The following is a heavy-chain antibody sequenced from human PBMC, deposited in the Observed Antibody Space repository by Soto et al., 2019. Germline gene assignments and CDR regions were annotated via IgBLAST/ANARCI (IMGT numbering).Heavy chain of an antibody. V-gene: IGHV3-73*02. CDR1: GFIFSDSA. D-gene: IGHD3-3*01. J-gene: IGHJ4*02. Sequence: EVQLVESGGGLVQPGGSLKLSCAASGFIFSDSALHWVRQASGKGLEWVGRIRRKANNYATTYAASVEGRFAISRDDSKSTAYLQMNSLKTEDTAIYYCTRGRYVWSGYPRYYLDYWGQGTLVTVSS. CDR3: TRGRYVWSGYPRYYLDY. CDR2: IRRKANNYAT.